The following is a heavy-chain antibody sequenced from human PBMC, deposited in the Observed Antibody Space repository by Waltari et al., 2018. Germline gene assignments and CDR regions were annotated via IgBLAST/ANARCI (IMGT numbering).Heavy chain of an antibody. J-gene: IGHJ4*02. CDR2: IIPIFGTA. Sequence: QVQLVQSGAEVKKPGSSVKVSCKASGGTFSSYAISWVRQAPGQGLEWMGWIIPIFGTANYAQKFQGRVTITADESTSTAYMELSSLRSEDTAVYYCARVGGLAYCGGDCYSSHDYWGQGTLVTVSS. D-gene: IGHD2-21*02. V-gene: IGHV1-69*01. CDR3: ARVGGLAYCGGDCYSSHDY. CDR1: GGTFSSYA.